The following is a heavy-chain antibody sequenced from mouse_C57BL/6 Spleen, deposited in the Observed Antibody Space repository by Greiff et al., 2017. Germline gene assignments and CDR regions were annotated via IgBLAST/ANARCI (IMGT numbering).Heavy chain of an antibody. CDR3: ASRGYYGSSLDYFAY. J-gene: IGHJ2*01. V-gene: IGHV1-9*01. CDR1: GYTFTGYW. D-gene: IGHD1-1*01. Sequence: VQLQQSGAELMKPGASVKLSCKATGYTFTGYWIEWVKQRPGHGLEWIGEILPGSGGTNYNEKFKGKATFTADTSSNTAYMQLSSLTTEDSAIYYCASRGYYGSSLDYFAYWGQGTTLTVSA. CDR2: ILPGSGGT.